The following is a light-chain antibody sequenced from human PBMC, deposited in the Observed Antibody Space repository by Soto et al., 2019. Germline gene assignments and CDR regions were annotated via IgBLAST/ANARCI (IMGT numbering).Light chain of an antibody. V-gene: IGKV3D-20*01. CDR3: QQYATSPIT. J-gene: IGKJ5*01. Sequence: ENVLTQSPATLSLSPGERATLSCGASQSVPRNYLAWYQQKPGLAPRLLIYDASTRVTGIPDRFSGSGSGTDFTLTVSRLEPEDFAVYYCQQYATSPITFGQGTRLEI. CDR1: QSVPRNY. CDR2: DAS.